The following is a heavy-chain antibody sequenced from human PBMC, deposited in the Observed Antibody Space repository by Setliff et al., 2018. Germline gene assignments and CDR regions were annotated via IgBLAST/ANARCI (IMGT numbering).Heavy chain of an antibody. J-gene: IGHJ4*02. Sequence: SETLSLTCTVSGDSMRTNYWTWIRQSPGKGLEWIGYIHYSGSSTYNPSLKSRVTISVDTSKNQFSLKLTSVTAADTAQYYCARRFTVPRGVDCFDLWGQGAQVTVSS. CDR1: GDSMRTNY. D-gene: IGHD3-10*01. CDR3: ARRFTVPRGVDCFDL. V-gene: IGHV4-59*08. CDR2: IHYSGSS.